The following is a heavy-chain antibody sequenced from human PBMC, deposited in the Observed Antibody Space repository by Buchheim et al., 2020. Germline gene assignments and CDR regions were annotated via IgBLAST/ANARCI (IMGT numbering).Heavy chain of an antibody. CDR2: MSGSGGST. CDR1: GFTFSSYA. Sequence: EVHLLESGGDLVQPGGSLRLSCAASGFTFSSYAMSWVRQAPGKGLEWVSSMSGSGGSTYYADSVKGRFTISRDNSKNTLYLQMISLRAEDTAVYYCAKVVGSSGSGGYYYYGMDVWGHGTT. D-gene: IGHD6-19*01. CDR3: AKVVGSSGSGGYYYYGMDV. V-gene: IGHV3-23*01. J-gene: IGHJ6*02.